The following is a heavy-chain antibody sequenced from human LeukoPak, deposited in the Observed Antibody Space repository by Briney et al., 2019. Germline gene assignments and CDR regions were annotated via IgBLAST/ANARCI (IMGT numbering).Heavy chain of an antibody. J-gene: IGHJ4*02. CDR3: AKRGVVIRVILVGFHKEAYYFDS. D-gene: IGHD3-22*01. CDR1: GITLSNYG. Sequence: GGSLRLSCAVSGITLSNYGMTWVRQAPGKGLEWVAGISDTGGRTNYADSVKGRFTISRDNPKNALYLQMNSLRAEDTAVYFCAKRGVVIRVILVGFHKEAYYFDSWGQGALVTVSS. V-gene: IGHV3-23*01. CDR2: ISDTGGRT.